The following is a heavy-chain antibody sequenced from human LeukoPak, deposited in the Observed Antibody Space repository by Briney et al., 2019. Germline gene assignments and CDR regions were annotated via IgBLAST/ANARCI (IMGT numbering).Heavy chain of an antibody. CDR3: ARGGGTAAAESYYFDY. D-gene: IGHD6-13*01. Sequence: PSETLSLTCTVSGYSISSGYYWGWIRQPPGRGLEWIGSIYHSGSTYYNPSLKSRVTISVDTSKNQFSLKLSSVTAADTAVYYCARGGGTAAAESYYFDYWGQGTLVTVSS. V-gene: IGHV4-38-2*02. CDR2: IYHSGST. CDR1: GYSISSGYY. J-gene: IGHJ4*02.